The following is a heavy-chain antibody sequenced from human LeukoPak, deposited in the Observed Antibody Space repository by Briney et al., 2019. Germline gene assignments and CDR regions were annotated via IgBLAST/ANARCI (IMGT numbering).Heavy chain of an antibody. CDR1: GGSISSGSYY. CDR3: AREESLRFLEWLWDY. Sequence: PSQTLSLTCTVSGGSISSGSYYWSWIRQPAGKGLEWIGRIHTSGSTNYNPSLKSRVTISVDTSKNQFSLKLSSVTAADTAVYYCAREESLRFLEWLWDYWGQGTLVTVSS. V-gene: IGHV4-61*02. J-gene: IGHJ4*02. CDR2: IHTSGST. D-gene: IGHD3-3*01.